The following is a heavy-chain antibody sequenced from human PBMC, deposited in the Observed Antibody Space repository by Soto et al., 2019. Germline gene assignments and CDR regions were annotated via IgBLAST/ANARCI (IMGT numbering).Heavy chain of an antibody. Sequence: EVQLVESGGGLVQPGRSLRLSCAASGFTFDDYAMHWVRQAPGKGLEWVSGISWNSGSIGYADSVKGRFTISRDNAKNSPYLQMNSLRAEDTALYYCAKDKTRAGTRTAFDIWGQGTMVTVSS. CDR2: ISWNSGSI. J-gene: IGHJ3*02. CDR3: AKDKTRAGTRTAFDI. V-gene: IGHV3-9*01. D-gene: IGHD6-19*01. CDR1: GFTFDDYA.